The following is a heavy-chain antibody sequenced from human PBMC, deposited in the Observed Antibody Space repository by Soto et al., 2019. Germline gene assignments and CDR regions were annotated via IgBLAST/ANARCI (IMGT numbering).Heavy chain of an antibody. J-gene: IGHJ4*02. CDR1: GFTFGDYA. Sequence: PGGSLRLSCTASGFTFGDYAMSWFRQAPGKGLEWVGFIRSKAYGGTTEYAASVKGRFTISRDDSKSIAYLQMNSLKTEDTAVYYCVRVPTGGYAFSLDDYWGQGTPVTVSS. CDR3: VRVPTGGYAFSLDDY. D-gene: IGHD5-12*01. CDR2: IRSKAYGGTT. V-gene: IGHV3-49*03.